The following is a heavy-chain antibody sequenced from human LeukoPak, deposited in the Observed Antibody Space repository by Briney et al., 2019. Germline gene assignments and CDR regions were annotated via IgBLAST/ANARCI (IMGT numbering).Heavy chain of an antibody. CDR1: GFTFSSYA. Sequence: GGSLRLSCSASGFTFSSYAMHWIRQAPGKGLEYVSAISSHGGSTYYADSVKGRFTISRDNSKNTLYLQMSSLRAEDTAVYYCVKDEAPYYYDSSGYYFGDWGQGTLVTVSS. CDR3: VKDEAPYYYDSSGYYFGD. J-gene: IGHJ4*02. D-gene: IGHD3-22*01. CDR2: ISSHGGST. V-gene: IGHV3-64D*09.